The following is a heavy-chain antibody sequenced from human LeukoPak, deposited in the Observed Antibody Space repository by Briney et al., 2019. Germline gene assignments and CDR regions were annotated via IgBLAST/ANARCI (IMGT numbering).Heavy chain of an antibody. V-gene: IGHV3-23*01. J-gene: IGHJ4*02. CDR2: ISGSGGST. CDR1: GFTFSSYA. Sequence: PGGSLRLSCAASGFTFSSYAMSWVRQAPGKGLEWVSAISGSGGSTYYADSVKGRFTISRDNSKNTLYLQMNGLRAEDTAVYYCAKGTGVLRFLERDYWGQGTLVTVST. D-gene: IGHD3-3*01. CDR3: AKGTGVLRFLERDY.